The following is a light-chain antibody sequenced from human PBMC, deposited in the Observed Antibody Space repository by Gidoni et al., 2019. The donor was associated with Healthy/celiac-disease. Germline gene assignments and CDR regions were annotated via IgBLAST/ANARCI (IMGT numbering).Light chain of an antibody. CDR2: DAS. CDR1: QGISSA. Sequence: AIQLTQSPSSLSASVGDRVTITCRASQGISSALAWYQQKPGKAPKLLIYDASSLESGVPSRFSGSGSGTDFTLTISSLQPEDFATYYCQQFNSYLLTFXXXTKVEIK. V-gene: IGKV1-13*02. CDR3: QQFNSYLLT. J-gene: IGKJ4*01.